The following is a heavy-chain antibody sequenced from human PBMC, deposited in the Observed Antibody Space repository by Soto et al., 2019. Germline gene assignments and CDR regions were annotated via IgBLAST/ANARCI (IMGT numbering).Heavy chain of an antibody. CDR2: IDWDDDK. V-gene: IGHV2-70*11. Sequence: SGPTLVNPTQTLTLTCTFSGFSLSTSGMCVSWIRQPPGKALEWLARIDWDDDKYYSTSLKTRLTISKDTSKNQVVLTMTNMDPVDTATYYCARTRVTMVRGAISNWFDPWGQGTLVTVSS. D-gene: IGHD3-10*01. CDR3: ARTRVTMVRGAISNWFDP. CDR1: GFSLSTSGMC. J-gene: IGHJ5*02.